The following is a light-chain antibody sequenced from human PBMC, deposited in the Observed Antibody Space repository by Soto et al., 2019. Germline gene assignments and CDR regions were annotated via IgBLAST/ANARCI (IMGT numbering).Light chain of an antibody. CDR3: QQYNNWRGT. J-gene: IGKJ1*01. Sequence: EIVMTQSPATLSVSPGERATLSCRASQSVSSNLAWYQQKPGQAPRLLIYGASTRATGIPARFIGSRSGTEFTLTLSSLQSEDFAVYYCQQYNNWRGTFGQGTKVEIK. CDR1: QSVSSN. CDR2: GAS. V-gene: IGKV3-15*01.